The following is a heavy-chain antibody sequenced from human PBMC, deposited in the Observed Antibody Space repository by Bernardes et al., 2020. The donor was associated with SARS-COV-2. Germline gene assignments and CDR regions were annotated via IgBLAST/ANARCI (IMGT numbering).Heavy chain of an antibody. CDR3: AKDPDELLEVVSTTFDY. J-gene: IGHJ4*02. D-gene: IGHD3-16*02. V-gene: IGHV3-23*01. CDR2: ISFTGSGT. CDR1: GFTFNKYA. Sequence: GGSLRLSCAASGFTFNKYAMSWVRQAPGKGLDWVSTISFTGSGTYYADSVKGRFTISRDNSKNTLYLQMNSLRAEDTAKYYCAKDPDELLEVVSTTFDYWGQGALVTVSS.